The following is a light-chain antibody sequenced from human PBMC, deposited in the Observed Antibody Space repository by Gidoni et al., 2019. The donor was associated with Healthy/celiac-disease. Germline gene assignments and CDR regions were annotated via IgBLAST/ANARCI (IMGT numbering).Light chain of an antibody. CDR2: DVS. CDR1: SSDVGGYNY. Sequence: QSALTQPASVSGSPGQSITLSCTGTSSDVGGYNYVSWYQQHPGKAPKLMIYDVSNRPSWVSNRFSGSKSGNTASLTISGLQAEDEADYYCSSYTSSSTLVVFGTGTKVTVL. J-gene: IGLJ1*01. V-gene: IGLV2-14*01. CDR3: SSYTSSSTLVV.